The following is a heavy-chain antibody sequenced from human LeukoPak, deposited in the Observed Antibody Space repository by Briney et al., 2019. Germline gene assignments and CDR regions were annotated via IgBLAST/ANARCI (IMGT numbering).Heavy chain of an antibody. V-gene: IGHV4-34*01. D-gene: IGHD3-10*02. CDR2: INHSGST. CDR1: GGSFSGYY. J-gene: IGHJ3*02. Sequence: SETLSLTCAVYGGSFSGYYWSWIRQPPGKGLEWIGEINHSGSTNYNPSLKSRVTISVDTSKNQFSLQLSSVTAADTAVYYCARHQITMLGYAFDTWGQGTMVTVSS. CDR3: ARHQITMLGYAFDT.